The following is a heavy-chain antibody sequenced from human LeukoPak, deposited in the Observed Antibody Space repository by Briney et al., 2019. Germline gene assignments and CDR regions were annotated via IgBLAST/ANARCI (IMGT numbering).Heavy chain of an antibody. CDR2: ISSYNGKT. CDR1: GYIFTSYG. D-gene: IGHD6-13*01. Sequence: ASVKVSCKASGYIFTSYGISWVRQAPGQGPEWMGWISSYNGKTNYAQKVQGRVTMTTDTSTSTAYMELSRLRSDDTAAYYCARIAAALNWFDPWGQGTLVTVSS. CDR3: ARIAAALNWFDP. V-gene: IGHV1-18*01. J-gene: IGHJ5*02.